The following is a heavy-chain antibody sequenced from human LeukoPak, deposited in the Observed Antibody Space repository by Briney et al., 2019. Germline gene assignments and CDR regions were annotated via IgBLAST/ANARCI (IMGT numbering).Heavy chain of an antibody. CDR3: ARDQSYYEFGGVVYYMDV. Sequence: PSETLSLTCTVSGGSISSYYWSWIRQPAGKGLEWIGRIYTSGSTNYNPSLKSRVTMSVDTSKNQFSLKLSSVTAADTAVYYCARDQSYYEFGGVVYYMDVWGKGTTVTISS. CDR2: IYTSGST. V-gene: IGHV4-4*07. CDR1: GGSISSYY. J-gene: IGHJ6*03. D-gene: IGHD3-16*01.